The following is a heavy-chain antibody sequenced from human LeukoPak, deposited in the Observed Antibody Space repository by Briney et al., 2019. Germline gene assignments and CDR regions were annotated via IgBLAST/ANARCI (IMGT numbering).Heavy chain of an antibody. CDR3: AKAKGGEVVWADY. J-gene: IGHJ4*02. V-gene: IGHV3-23*01. CDR2: ISGSGGST. D-gene: IGHD2-15*01. Sequence: GGSLRLSCAASGFTFSSYAMSWVRQAPGKGLEWVSAISGSGGSTYYADSVKGRFTISRDNSKNTLYLQMNSLRAEDTAVYYYAKAKGGEVVWADYWGQGTLVTVSS. CDR1: GFTFSSYA.